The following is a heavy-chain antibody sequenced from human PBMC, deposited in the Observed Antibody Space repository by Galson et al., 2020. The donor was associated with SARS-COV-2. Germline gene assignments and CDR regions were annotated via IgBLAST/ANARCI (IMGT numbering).Heavy chain of an antibody. Sequence: GGSLRPSCAASGIIFNIYAMHWVRQAPGKGLEWVAIISYDGDSIYYTDSVKGRFTISRDNSKNTLYLLMDSLTTDDTGVYYCARESRGYFDYWGQGTLGTVAS. CDR3: ARESRGYFDY. J-gene: IGHJ4*02. CDR1: GIIFNIYA. V-gene: IGHV3-30-3*01. D-gene: IGHD3-10*01. CDR2: ISYDGDSI.